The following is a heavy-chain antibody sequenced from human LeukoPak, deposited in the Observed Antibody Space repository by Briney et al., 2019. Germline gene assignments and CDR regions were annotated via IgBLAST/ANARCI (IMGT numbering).Heavy chain of an antibody. Sequence: SETLSLTCTVSGGSINNYYWTWIRQPAGEGLEWLGGIYGSSGNTDYNPSLKGRVTMSLDKSQNQFSLILKSVTAADTAFYYCARVLSAMGANTFDVWGQGTMVTVSS. V-gene: IGHV4-4*07. CDR1: GGSINNYY. CDR3: ARVLSAMGANTFDV. D-gene: IGHD1-26*01. CDR2: IYGSSGNT. J-gene: IGHJ3*01.